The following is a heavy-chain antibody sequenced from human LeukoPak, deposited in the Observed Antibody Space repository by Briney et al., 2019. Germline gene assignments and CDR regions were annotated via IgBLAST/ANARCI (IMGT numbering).Heavy chain of an antibody. V-gene: IGHV3-53*01. Sequence: GGSLRLSCAASGFIVSSNFMHWVRQAPGKGLEWVSVLYSGGTTYYADSVKGRFTISRDNSKNTLYLRMNSLRAEDTAVYYCSRDGSSSDWSAFDIWGQGTMVTVSS. CDR2: LYSGGTT. J-gene: IGHJ3*02. CDR3: SRDGSSSDWSAFDI. D-gene: IGHD6-25*01. CDR1: GFIVSSNF.